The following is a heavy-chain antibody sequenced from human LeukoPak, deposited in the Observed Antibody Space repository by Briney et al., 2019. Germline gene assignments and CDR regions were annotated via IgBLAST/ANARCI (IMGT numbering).Heavy chain of an antibody. J-gene: IGHJ4*02. CDR3: ARGDGYPYFDY. Sequence: SETLSLTCAVYGGSFSGYYWSWIRQPPGKGLEWIGSIYYSGSTYYNPSLKSRVTISVDTSKNQFSLKLSSVTAADTAVYYCARGDGYPYFDYWGQGTLVTVSS. V-gene: IGHV4-34*01. CDR1: GGSFSGYY. CDR2: IYYSGST. D-gene: IGHD5-24*01.